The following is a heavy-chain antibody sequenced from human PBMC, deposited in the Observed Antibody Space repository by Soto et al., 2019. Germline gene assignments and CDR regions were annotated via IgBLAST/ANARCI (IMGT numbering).Heavy chain of an antibody. CDR3: AREPGTTPKQYSYYYFMDV. J-gene: IGHJ6*02. CDR1: GGTFSSYA. V-gene: IGHV1-69*01. D-gene: IGHD1-7*01. Sequence: QVQLVQSGAEVKKPGSSVKVSCKASGGTFSSYAISWVRQAPGQGLEWMGGIIPIFGTANYAQKFHGRVTITADESTITAYMELSSLRSEDTAVYYCAREPGTTPKQYSYYYFMDVWGQGTTVTVSS. CDR2: IIPIFGTA.